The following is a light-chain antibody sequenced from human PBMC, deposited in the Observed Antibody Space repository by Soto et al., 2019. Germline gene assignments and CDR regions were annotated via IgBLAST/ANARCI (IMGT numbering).Light chain of an antibody. CDR3: AAWDDSLNGYV. Sequence: QSVLSQPPSASGTPGQRVTISRSGSSSNIGSNTVSWYQQFPGTAPKLLIYFNIQRPSGVPDRFSGSKSGTSASLAISGLQSEDEADYYCAAWDDSLNGYVFGTGTKV. CDR1: SSNIGSNT. CDR2: FNI. V-gene: IGLV1-44*01. J-gene: IGLJ1*01.